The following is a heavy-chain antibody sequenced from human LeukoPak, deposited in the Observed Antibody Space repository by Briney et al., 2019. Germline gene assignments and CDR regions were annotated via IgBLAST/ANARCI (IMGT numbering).Heavy chain of an antibody. CDR1: GGSFSGYY. V-gene: IGHV4-34*01. Sequence: SETLSLTCAVYGGSFSGYYWSWIRQPPGKGLEWIGEINHSGSTNYNPSLKSRVTISVDTSKNQFSLKLSSVTAADTAVYYCARYMTGSFNWFDPWGQGTLVTVSS. J-gene: IGHJ5*02. D-gene: IGHD1-26*01. CDR2: INHSGST. CDR3: ARYMTGSFNWFDP.